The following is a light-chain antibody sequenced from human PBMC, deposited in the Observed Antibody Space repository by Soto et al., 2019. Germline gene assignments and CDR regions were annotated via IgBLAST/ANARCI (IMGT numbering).Light chain of an antibody. V-gene: IGLV2-8*01. CDR3: SSYSGSDNFVV. CDR2: EVF. J-gene: IGLJ3*02. Sequence: QSALTQPPSASGSPGQSVTISCAGTSSDVGGYNYVSWYQKHPGKAPKLLIYEVFQRPSGVPDRFSGSKSGDTASLTVSGLQAEDEADYFRSSYSGSDNFVVFGGGTKLTVL. CDR1: SSDVGGYNY.